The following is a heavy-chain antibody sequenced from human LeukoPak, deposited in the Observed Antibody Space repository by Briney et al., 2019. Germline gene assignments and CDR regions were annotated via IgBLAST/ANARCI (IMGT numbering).Heavy chain of an antibody. V-gene: IGHV1-18*01. CDR2: ISAYNGNT. J-gene: IGHJ4*02. D-gene: IGHD6-13*01. CDR1: GYTFTSYG. CDR3: ARADSSSWYNDARYDY. Sequence: ASVKVSCKASGYTFTSYGISWVRQAPGQGLEWMGWISAYNGNTNYAQKLQGRVTMTIDTSTSTAYMELRSLRSDDTAVYYCARADSSSWYNDARYDYWGQGTLVTVSS.